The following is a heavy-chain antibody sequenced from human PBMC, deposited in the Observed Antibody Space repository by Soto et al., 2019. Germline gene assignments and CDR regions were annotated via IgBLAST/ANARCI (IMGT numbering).Heavy chain of an antibody. D-gene: IGHD1-26*01. CDR2: IYHSGST. J-gene: IGHJ4*02. CDR3: ASSRGRPVPPDY. V-gene: IGHV4-30-2*01. Sequence: SETLSLTCAVSGGSISSGGYSWSWIRQPPGKGLEWIGYIYHSGSTYYNPSLKSRVTISVDRSKNQFSLKLSSVTAADTAVYYCASSRGRPVPPDYRGQGTLVTLSS. CDR1: GGSISSGGYS.